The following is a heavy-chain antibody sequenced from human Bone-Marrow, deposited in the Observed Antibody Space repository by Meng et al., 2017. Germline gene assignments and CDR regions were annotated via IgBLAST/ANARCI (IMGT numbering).Heavy chain of an antibody. D-gene: IGHD7-27*01. J-gene: IGHJ4*02. CDR2: IDNSGNNI. V-gene: IGHV3-23*05. CDR1: GFTFGTYT. CDR3: ATYTQTGASWDY. Sequence: EVHFLESGGGLIQPGGSLILSCAASGFTFGTYTMTWFRQPPGMGLEWVSVIDNSGNNIHYADSVKGRFTISRDNSENTLYLQMISLRVEDAAVYYCATYTQTGASWDYWVQGTLVTVSS.